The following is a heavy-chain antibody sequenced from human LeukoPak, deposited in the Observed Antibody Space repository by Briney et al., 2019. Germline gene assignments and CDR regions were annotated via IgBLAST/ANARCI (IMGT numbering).Heavy chain of an antibody. CDR3: ARGPGLGYCSSTSCYTAVVY. D-gene: IGHD2-2*02. V-gene: IGHV4-34*01. Sequence: PSETLSLTCAVYGGSFSGYYWSWIRQPPGKGLEWIGEINHSGSTNYNPSLKSRVTISVDTSKNQFSLKLSSVTAADTAVYYCARGPGLGYCSSTSCYTAVVYWGQGTLVTVSS. CDR1: GGSFSGYY. J-gene: IGHJ4*02. CDR2: INHSGST.